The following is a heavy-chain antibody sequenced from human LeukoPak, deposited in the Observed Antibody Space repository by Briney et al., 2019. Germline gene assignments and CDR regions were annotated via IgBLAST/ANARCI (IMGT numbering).Heavy chain of an antibody. CDR1: GITLSNYG. Sequence: GESLRLSCAVSGITLSNYGMSWGRQAPGKGLEWVAGISGSGGSTNYADSVKGRFTISRDNRKNTLYLQMNSLRAEDTAVYFCAKRGVVIRVILVGFHKEAYYFDSWGQGALVTVSS. J-gene: IGHJ4*02. D-gene: IGHD3-22*01. V-gene: IGHV3-23*01. CDR3: AKRGVVIRVILVGFHKEAYYFDS. CDR2: ISGSGGST.